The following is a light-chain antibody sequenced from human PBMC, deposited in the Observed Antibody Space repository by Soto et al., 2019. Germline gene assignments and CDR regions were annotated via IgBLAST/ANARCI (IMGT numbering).Light chain of an antibody. Sequence: QSALTQPASVSGSPGQSITISCTGTSSDIGAYNYVSWYQQHPGKAPKLIIFEVSNRPSGVSNRFSGSKSGNTASLTISRLQPEDEADYHCSSYTGGNTYWIFGGGTKLTAL. J-gene: IGLJ3*02. CDR3: SSYTGGNTYWI. V-gene: IGLV2-14*01. CDR1: SSDIGAYNY. CDR2: EVS.